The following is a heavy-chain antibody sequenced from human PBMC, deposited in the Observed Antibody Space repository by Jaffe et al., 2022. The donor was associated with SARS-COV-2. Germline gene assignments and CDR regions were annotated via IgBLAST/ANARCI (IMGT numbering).Heavy chain of an antibody. J-gene: IGHJ4*02. Sequence: QVQLVESGGGVVQPGRSLRLSCAASGFTFNTYVMHWVRQAPGKGLEWVSLISHAEGNKYYADSVKGRFTISRDNSKNTLYLQMSSLRAEDTAVYYCARTIFGHGGNFDYWGQGTLVTVSS. V-gene: IGHV3-30*04. CDR2: ISHAEGNK. CDR1: GFTFNTYV. CDR3: ARTIFGHGGNFDY. D-gene: IGHD1-26*01.